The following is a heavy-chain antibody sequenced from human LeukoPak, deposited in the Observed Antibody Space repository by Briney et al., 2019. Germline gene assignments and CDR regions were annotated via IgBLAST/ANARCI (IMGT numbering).Heavy chain of an antibody. Sequence: SETLSLTCTVSGYPISSGYFWGWIRQPPGKGLEWIGNIYHSGSTYYNPSLKSRVTISVDTSKNQFSLKLSSVTAADTAVYYCARGIGSYYEDFDYWGQGTLVTVSS. CDR3: ARGIGSYYEDFDY. CDR1: GYPISSGYF. J-gene: IGHJ4*02. D-gene: IGHD1-26*01. CDR2: IYHSGST. V-gene: IGHV4-38-2*02.